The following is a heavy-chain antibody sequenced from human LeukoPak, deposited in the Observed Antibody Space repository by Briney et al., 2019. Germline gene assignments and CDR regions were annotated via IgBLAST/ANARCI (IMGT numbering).Heavy chain of an antibody. J-gene: IGHJ4*02. V-gene: IGHV4-59*01. CDR1: GGSISSYY. CDR3: ARTVCSSTSCWFDY. D-gene: IGHD2-2*01. CDR2: IYYRVST. Sequence: SETLSLTCTVSGGSISSYYWSWIRQPPGKGLEWIGYIYYRVSTNYNPSLKSRVTISVDTSKNQFSLKLSSVTAADTAVYYCARTVCSSTSCWFDYWGQGTLLTVSS.